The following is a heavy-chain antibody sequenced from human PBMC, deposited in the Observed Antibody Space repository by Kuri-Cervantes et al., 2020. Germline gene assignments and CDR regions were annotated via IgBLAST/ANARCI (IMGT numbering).Heavy chain of an antibody. D-gene: IGHD1-26*01. CDR1: GFTFDDYA. J-gene: IGHJ4*02. V-gene: IGHV3-9*01. CDR3: AREGPPSSGSCFDY. CDR2: ISWNSGSI. Sequence: SLKISCAASGFTFDDYAMHWVRQAPGKGLEWVSGISWNSGSIGYADSVKGRFTISRDNAKNSLYLQMNSLRDEDTAVYYCAREGPPSSGSCFDYWGQGTLVTVSS.